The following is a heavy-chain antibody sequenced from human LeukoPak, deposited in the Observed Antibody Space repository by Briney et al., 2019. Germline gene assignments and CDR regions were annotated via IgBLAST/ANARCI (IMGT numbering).Heavy chain of an antibody. Sequence: PSETLSLTCTVSGGSISSYYWSWIRQPAGKGLEWIGRIYTSGSTNYNPSLKSRVTMSVDTSKNQFSLKLSSVTAADTAVYYCARDPSIAARPVWFDPWGQGTLVTVSS. J-gene: IGHJ5*02. D-gene: IGHD6-6*01. CDR2: IYTSGST. V-gene: IGHV4-4*07. CDR1: GGSISSYY. CDR3: ARDPSIAARPVWFDP.